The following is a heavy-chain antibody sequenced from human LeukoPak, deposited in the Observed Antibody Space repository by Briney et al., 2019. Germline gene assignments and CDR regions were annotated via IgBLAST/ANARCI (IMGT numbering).Heavy chain of an antibody. CDR1: GFTFSSYG. CDR3: AKSYSSGWSLGWFDP. Sequence: GGSLRLSCAASGFTFSSYGMHWVRQAPAKGLEWVAVISYDGSNKYYADPVKGRFTISRDNSKNTLYLQMNSLRAEDTAVYYCAKSYSSGWSLGWFDPWGQGTLVTVSS. J-gene: IGHJ5*02. V-gene: IGHV3-30*18. CDR2: ISYDGSNK. D-gene: IGHD6-19*01.